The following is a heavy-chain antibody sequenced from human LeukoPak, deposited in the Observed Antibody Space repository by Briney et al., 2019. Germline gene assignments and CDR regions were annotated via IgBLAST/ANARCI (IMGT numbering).Heavy chain of an antibody. CDR2: IYSGGST. J-gene: IGHJ2*01. CDR1: GFTVSSNY. Sequence: PGGSLRLSCAASGFTVSSNYMSWVRQAPGKGLEWVSVIYSGGSTYYADSVTGRFTISRDNSKNTLYLQVNSLRAEDTAVYYCAREVPYGYYYDSSWYFDLWGRGTLVTVSS. CDR3: AREVPYGYYYDSSWYFDL. V-gene: IGHV3-66*01. D-gene: IGHD3-22*01.